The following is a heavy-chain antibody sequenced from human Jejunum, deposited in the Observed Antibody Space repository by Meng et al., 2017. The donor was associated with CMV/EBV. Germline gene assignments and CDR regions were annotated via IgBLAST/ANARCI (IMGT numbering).Heavy chain of an antibody. CDR2: IDFSGTT. CDR3: ARGWGTTSPWDY. Sequence: VSGGSISCYFWNWIRQPPGKAPEWIGNIDFSGTTKYNPSLKSRVTISVDTSKRQFSLKLGSVAAADTAVYYCARGWGTTSPWDYWGQGMLVTVSS. D-gene: IGHD3-16*01. CDR1: GGSISCYF. V-gene: IGHV4-59*01. J-gene: IGHJ4*02.